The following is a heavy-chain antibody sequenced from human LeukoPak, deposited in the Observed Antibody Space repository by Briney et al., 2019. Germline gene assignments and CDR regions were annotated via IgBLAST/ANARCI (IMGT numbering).Heavy chain of an antibody. CDR2: IHHSGTT. D-gene: IGHD1-26*01. Sequence: SETLSLTCAVSGYSISSGYYWGWIRQPPGKGLEWIGSIHHSGTTYYNPSLKSRVTISIDTSKNQFSLKLSSVTAADTAVYYCARQMGATENDWYFDLWGRRTLVTVSS. J-gene: IGHJ2*01. V-gene: IGHV4-38-2*01. CDR1: GYSISSGYY. CDR3: ARQMGATENDWYFDL.